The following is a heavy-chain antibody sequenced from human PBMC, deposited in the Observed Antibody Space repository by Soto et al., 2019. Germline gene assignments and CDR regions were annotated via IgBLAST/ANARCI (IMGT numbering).Heavy chain of an antibody. CDR3: ARGWDCSSTSCYYYYYGMDV. CDR1: GGSFSGYY. J-gene: IGHJ6*02. CDR2: INHSGRT. Sequence: PSETLSLTCAVYGGSFSGYYWSWIRQPPGKGLEWIGEINHSGRTNYNPSLKGRVTISVDTSKNQFSLKLSSVTAADTAVYYCARGWDCSSTSCYYYYYGMDVWGQGTTVTVSS. D-gene: IGHD2-2*01. V-gene: IGHV4-34*01.